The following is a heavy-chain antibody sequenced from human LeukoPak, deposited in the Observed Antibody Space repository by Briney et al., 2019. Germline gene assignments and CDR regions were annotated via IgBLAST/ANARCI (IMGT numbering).Heavy chain of an antibody. V-gene: IGHV3-30*04. CDR3: AKDSRPYWNDHHADY. CDR1: GFTFSSYA. Sequence: GGSLRLSCAASGFTFSSYAMHWVRQAPGKGLEWVAVISYDGSNKYYADSVKGRFTISRDNSKNTLYLQMNSLGAEDTAVYYYAKDSRPYWNDHHADYWGQGTLVTVSS. D-gene: IGHD1-1*01. J-gene: IGHJ4*02. CDR2: ISYDGSNK.